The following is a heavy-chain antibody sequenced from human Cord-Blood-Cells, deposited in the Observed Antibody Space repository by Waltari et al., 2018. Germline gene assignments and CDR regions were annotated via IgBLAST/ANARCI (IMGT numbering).Heavy chain of an antibody. J-gene: IGHJ4*02. V-gene: IGHV4-39*06. CDR3: AREKTGIFDY. Sequence: RLQLQESGPGLVKPSETLSLTCTVSGGSISSSSYYWGWIRQPPGKGLEWIGSIYYSGGTYYNPSLKSRVTISVDTSKNQFSLKLSSVTAADTAVYYCAREKTGIFDYWGQGTLVTVSS. CDR1: GGSISSSSYY. D-gene: IGHD1-1*01. CDR2: IYYSGGT.